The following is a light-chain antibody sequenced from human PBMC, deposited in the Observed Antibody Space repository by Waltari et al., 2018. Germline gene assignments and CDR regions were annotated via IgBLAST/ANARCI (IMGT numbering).Light chain of an antibody. CDR3: QKYNSAPRT. J-gene: IGKJ1*01. CDR1: QGISNY. V-gene: IGKV1-27*01. CDR2: IAS. Sequence: DIQMTQSPSSLSASVGDRVTITCRASQGISNYFAWYQQKPGKAPKLLISIASILQSGVPSRFSGSGSGTDFTLTISNLQPEDVATYYCQKYNSAPRTFGQGTKVEIK.